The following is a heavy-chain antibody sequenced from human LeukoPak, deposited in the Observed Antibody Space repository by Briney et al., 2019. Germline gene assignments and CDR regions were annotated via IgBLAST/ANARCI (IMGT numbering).Heavy chain of an antibody. D-gene: IGHD3-22*01. Sequence: PGGSLRLSCAASGFTFDDHAMHWVRQAPGKGLEWVSGISWNSGSIGYADSVKGRFTISRDNAKNSLYLQMNSLRAEDMALYYCAKGHTYYYDSSGYYDYWGQGTLVTVSS. CDR2: ISWNSGSI. V-gene: IGHV3-9*03. CDR3: AKGHTYYYDSSGYYDY. CDR1: GFTFDDHA. J-gene: IGHJ4*02.